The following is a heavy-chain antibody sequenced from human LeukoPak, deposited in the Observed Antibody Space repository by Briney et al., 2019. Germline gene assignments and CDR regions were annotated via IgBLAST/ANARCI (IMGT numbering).Heavy chain of an antibody. CDR1: GYTFTGYY. J-gene: IGHJ4*02. CDR3: AREVVTMLRGVSGPFDY. CDR2: INSNSGGT. Sequence: GASVKVSCKASGYTFTGYYMHWVRQAPGQGLEWMGWINSNSGGTNYAQKLQGRVTMTRDTSISTAYMELSRLRSDDTAVYYCAREVVTMLRGVSGPFDYWGQGTLVTVPS. V-gene: IGHV1-2*02. D-gene: IGHD3-10*01.